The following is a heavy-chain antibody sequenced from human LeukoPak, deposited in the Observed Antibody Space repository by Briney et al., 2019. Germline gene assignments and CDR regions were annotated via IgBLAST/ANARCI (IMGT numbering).Heavy chain of an antibody. V-gene: IGHV3-23*01. Sequence: GGSLRLSCVASGFIFNSYTMSWVRQAPGRGLEWVSIFTSSGSNTDYADSVKGRFTISRDNSKNTLYLQMNSLRAEDTAVYYCAKGHSEDGTGFDCWGQGILVSVSS. CDR1: GFIFNSYT. CDR3: AKGHSEDGTGFDC. CDR2: FTSSGSNT. D-gene: IGHD1-14*01. J-gene: IGHJ4*02.